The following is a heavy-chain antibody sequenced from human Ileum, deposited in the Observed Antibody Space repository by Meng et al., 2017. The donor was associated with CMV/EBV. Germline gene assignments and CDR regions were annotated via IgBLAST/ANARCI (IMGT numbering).Heavy chain of an antibody. Sequence: GASLKISCAASGFTFSSYAMHWVRQAPGKGLEWVAVISYDGSNKYYADSVKGRFTISRDNSKNTLYLQMNSLRAEDTAVYYCAINYGMDVWGQGTTVTVSS. J-gene: IGHJ6*02. CDR1: GFTFSSYA. V-gene: IGHV3-30*04. CDR3: AINYGMDV. CDR2: ISYDGSNK.